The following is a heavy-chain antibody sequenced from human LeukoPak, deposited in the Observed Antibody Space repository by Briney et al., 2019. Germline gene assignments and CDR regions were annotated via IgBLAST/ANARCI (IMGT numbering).Heavy chain of an antibody. CDR2: VSAYNGNT. CDR1: GYTFTSYG. D-gene: IGHD3-3*01. Sequence: VASVKVSCKASGYTFTSYGISWVRQAPGQGLEWMGWVSAYNGNTNYAQKLQGRVTMATDTSTSTAYMELRSLRSDDTAVYYCARDSKTRFLEWLLSLDYWGQGTLVTVSS. CDR3: ARDSKTRFLEWLLSLDY. J-gene: IGHJ4*02. V-gene: IGHV1-18*01.